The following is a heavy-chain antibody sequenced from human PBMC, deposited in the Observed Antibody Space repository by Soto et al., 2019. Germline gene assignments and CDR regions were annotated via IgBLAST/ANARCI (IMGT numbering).Heavy chain of an antibody. J-gene: IGHJ3*01. V-gene: IGHV6-1*01. CDR2: TYYRSKWFH. D-gene: IGHD3-10*01. CDR3: ARGNALDV. CDR1: GDSVSSDITS. Sequence: SHTLSLTCAISGDSVSSDITSWNWIRQSPSRGLEWLGRTYYRSKWFHDYAASVKSRITINPDTCKNQFSLELNSMTPEDTAVYYCARGNALDVWGQGTVVTVSS.